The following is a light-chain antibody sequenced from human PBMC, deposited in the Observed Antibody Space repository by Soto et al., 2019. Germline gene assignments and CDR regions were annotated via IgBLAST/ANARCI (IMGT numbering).Light chain of an antibody. CDR3: QQRSNWLT. CDR2: DAS. CDR1: QRVSGY. J-gene: IGKJ4*01. V-gene: IGKV3-11*01. Sequence: EIVLTQTPATLSLSPGERATLSCWASQRVSGYLAWYQLQPGPAPRLLIYDASTRATGIPARFSGSGSGTDFTLTSSSLDPEDFAVYYWQQRSNWLTCGGGTKVEIK.